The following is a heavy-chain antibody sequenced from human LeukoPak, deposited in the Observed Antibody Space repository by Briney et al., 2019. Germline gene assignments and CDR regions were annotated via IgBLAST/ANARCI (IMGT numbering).Heavy chain of an antibody. Sequence: SETLSLTCTVSAGSIRSYYWNWIRQPPGKGLELIGYIYYSGGTNYNPSLKSRVTISVDTSKNQFSLKLTSVTAADTAVYYCARGYDNNPKFDYWGQGTLVTVSS. V-gene: IGHV4-59*01. CDR2: IYYSGGT. D-gene: IGHD2-2*01. J-gene: IGHJ4*02. CDR3: ARGYDNNPKFDY. CDR1: AGSIRSYY.